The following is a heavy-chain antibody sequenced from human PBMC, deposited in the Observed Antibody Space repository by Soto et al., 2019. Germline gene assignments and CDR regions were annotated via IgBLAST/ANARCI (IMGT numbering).Heavy chain of an antibody. D-gene: IGHD3-10*01. Sequence: ASVKVSCKASGGTFSSYTISWVRQAPGQGLEWMGRIIPILGIANYAQKFQGRVTITADKSTSTAYMELSSLRSEDTAVYYCEGHPPPYPKGVAEGNMDVWGKGTTVTVSS. J-gene: IGHJ6*03. CDR2: IIPILGIA. CDR3: EGHPPPYPKGVAEGNMDV. V-gene: IGHV1-69*02. CDR1: GGTFSSYT.